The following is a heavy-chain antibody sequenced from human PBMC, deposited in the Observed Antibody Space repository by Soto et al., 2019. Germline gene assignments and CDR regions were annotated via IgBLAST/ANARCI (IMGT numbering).Heavy chain of an antibody. CDR2: IYYSGIT. V-gene: IGHV4-39*01. CDR1: GGSISSSSYY. Sequence: SETLSLTCTVSGGSISSSSYYWGWIRQPPGRGLEWIGSIYYSGITYYNPSLKSRVTISVDTSKNQFSVKLSSVTAADTAVYYCARQYRLFDPWGQGTLVTVSS. J-gene: IGHJ5*02. D-gene: IGHD2-2*01. CDR3: ARQYRLFDP.